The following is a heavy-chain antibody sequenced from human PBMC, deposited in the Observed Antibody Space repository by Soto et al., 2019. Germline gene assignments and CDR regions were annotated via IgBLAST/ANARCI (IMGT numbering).Heavy chain of an antibody. D-gene: IGHD3-3*01. Sequence: QVHLVESGGGVVQPGRSLRLSCEGSGFSFSNYGIHWVRQSPGKGLEWVAVISPDGNSHHLADSVRGRFTISRDNSKNTVLLHMTSLRREDAAVYHCVKAQERSAQYFAVVITAFDFWGQGTMVTVSS. CDR1: GFSFSNYG. CDR2: ISPDGNSH. CDR3: VKAQERSAQYFAVVITAFDF. V-gene: IGHV3-30*18. J-gene: IGHJ3*01.